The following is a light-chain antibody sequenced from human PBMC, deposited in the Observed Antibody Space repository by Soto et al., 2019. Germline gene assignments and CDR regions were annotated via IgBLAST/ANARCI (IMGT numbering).Light chain of an antibody. J-gene: IGKJ2*01. V-gene: IGKV3-20*01. Sequence: EIVLTQSPGTLSLSPGERATLSCRASQSVSSNFFAWYQQKPGQAPRLLIYGASSRATGIPDRFSGSGSGTDFTLTISRLEPEDSALYYCQQYNSSPRMYTFGQGTKLEIK. CDR2: GAS. CDR3: QQYNSSPRMYT. CDR1: QSVSSNF.